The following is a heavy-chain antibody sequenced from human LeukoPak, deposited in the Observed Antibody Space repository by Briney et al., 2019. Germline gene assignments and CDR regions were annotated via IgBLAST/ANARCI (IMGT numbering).Heavy chain of an antibody. J-gene: IGHJ4*02. CDR2: IYYSGST. Sequence: PSETLSLTCTVSGGSISSYYWSWIRQPPGKGLEWIGYIYYSGSTNYDPSLKSRVTISVDTSKNQFSLELSSVTAADTAVCYCARGEYDFWSGYDYWGQGTLVTVSS. V-gene: IGHV4-59*01. CDR1: GGSISSYY. D-gene: IGHD3-3*01. CDR3: ARGEYDFWSGYDY.